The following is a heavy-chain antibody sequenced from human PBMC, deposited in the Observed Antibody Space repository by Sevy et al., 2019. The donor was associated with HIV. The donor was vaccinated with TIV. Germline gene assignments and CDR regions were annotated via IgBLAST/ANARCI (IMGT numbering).Heavy chain of an antibody. D-gene: IGHD2-21*02. CDR2: IGAYNGNT. CDR3: ARDLGGYGGNSIDY. Sequence: ASVKVSCKASGYTFTSYGISWVRQAPGQGLEWMGWIGAYNGNTNYAQKLQGRVTMTTDTSTSTAYVERRSLRSDDRAIYYWARDLGGYGGNSIDYWGKGTRVTVSS. CDR1: GYTFTSYG. V-gene: IGHV1-18*01. J-gene: IGHJ4*02.